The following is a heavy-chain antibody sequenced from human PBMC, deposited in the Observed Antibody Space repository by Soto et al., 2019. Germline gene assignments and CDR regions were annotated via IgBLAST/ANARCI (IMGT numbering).Heavy chain of an antibody. CDR2: IYWDDDK. V-gene: IGHV2-5*02. D-gene: IGHD2-15*01. CDR3: AHRRGYCSGGSCYSIWFDP. J-gene: IGHJ5*02. Sequence: QITLKESGPTLVKPTQTLTLTCTFSGFSLSTSGVGVGWIRQPPGKALEWLALIYWDDDKRYSPSLKSRLTITKHTPKNQVLLTMTNMDPGDTAPYYCAHRRGYCSGGSCYSIWFDPWGQGTLVTVSS. CDR1: GFSLSTSGVG.